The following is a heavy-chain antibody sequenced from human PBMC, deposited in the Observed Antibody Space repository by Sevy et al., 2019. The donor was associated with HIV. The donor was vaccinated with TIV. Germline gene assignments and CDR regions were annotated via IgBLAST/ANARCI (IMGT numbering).Heavy chain of an antibody. V-gene: IGHV1-18*01. CDR2: ISAYNGNT. CDR1: GYTFTSYG. CDR3: ARDPTANWFDP. Sequence: ASVKVSCKASGYTFTSYGISWVRQAPGQGLEWMGWISAYNGNTNYAQKLQGRVTMTTDTSTRTAYMELRSLRADDAAVYYGARDPTANWFDPWGQGTLVTVSS. J-gene: IGHJ5*02.